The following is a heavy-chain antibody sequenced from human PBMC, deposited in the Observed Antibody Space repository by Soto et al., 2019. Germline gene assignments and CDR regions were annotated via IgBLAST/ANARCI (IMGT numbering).Heavy chain of an antibody. CDR2: IYYDGST. J-gene: IGHJ4*02. CDR3: ASLPVPGNFDY. CDR1: GGSISNRNYY. Sequence: SETLSLTCSVSGGSISNRNYYWAWVRQPPGKGLEWIGNIYYDGSTYYHPSFRGRRTISVDTSKNHFSLKLGSLTAADTAIYYCASLPVPGNFDYWGQGTLVTASS. V-gene: IGHV4-39*02. D-gene: IGHD2-2*01.